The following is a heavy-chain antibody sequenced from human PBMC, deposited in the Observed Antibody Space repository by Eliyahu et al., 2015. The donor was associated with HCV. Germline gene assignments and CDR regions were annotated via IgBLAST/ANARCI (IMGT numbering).Heavy chain of an antibody. CDR3: ARVLRPMYYFDY. J-gene: IGHJ4*02. V-gene: IGHV3-11*06. Sequence: GRFTISRDNAKNSLYLQMNSLRAEDTAVYYCARVLRPMYYFDYWGQGTLVTVSS.